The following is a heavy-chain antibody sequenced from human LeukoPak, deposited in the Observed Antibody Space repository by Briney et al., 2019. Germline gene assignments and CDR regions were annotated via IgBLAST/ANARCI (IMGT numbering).Heavy chain of an antibody. V-gene: IGHV1-46*01. CDR1: GYTFTSYY. Sequence: GASVKVSCKATGYTFTSYYMRWVRQAPGQGLEWMGIINPSGGSTSYAQKFQGRVTMTRDMSTSTVYMELSSLRSEDTAVYYCARPGARYDYVWGSYIDYWGQGTLVTVSS. J-gene: IGHJ4*02. CDR3: ARPGARYDYVWGSYIDY. D-gene: IGHD3-16*01. CDR2: INPSGGST.